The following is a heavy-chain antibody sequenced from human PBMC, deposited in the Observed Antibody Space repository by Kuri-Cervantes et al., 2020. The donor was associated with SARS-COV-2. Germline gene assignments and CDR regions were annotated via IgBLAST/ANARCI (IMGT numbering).Heavy chain of an antibody. CDR1: GFIFSDYY. J-gene: IGHJ6*03. V-gene: IGHV3-11*04. CDR3: ARATVGQAAYYYYYMDV. Sequence: GGSLRLSCTASGFIFSDYYMTWIRQAPGKGLEWVSYISSSGSTIYYADSVKGRFTISRDNAKNSLYLQMNSLRAEDTAVYYRARATVGQAAYYYYYMDVWGKGTTVTVSS. CDR2: ISSSGSTI. D-gene: IGHD4-23*01.